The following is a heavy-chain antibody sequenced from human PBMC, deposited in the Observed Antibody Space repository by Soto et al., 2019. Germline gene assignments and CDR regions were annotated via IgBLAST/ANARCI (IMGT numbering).Heavy chain of an antibody. CDR3: ARLNTKTTPDAFDI. Sequence: GGSLGLSCAASGFTVSSNYMSWVRQAPGKGLEWVSVIYSGGSTYYADSVKGRFTISRDNSKNTLYLQMNSLRAEDTAVYYCARLNTKTTPDAFDIWGQGTMVTVSS. V-gene: IGHV3-53*01. J-gene: IGHJ3*02. CDR2: IYSGGST. CDR1: GFTVSSNY. D-gene: IGHD1-1*01.